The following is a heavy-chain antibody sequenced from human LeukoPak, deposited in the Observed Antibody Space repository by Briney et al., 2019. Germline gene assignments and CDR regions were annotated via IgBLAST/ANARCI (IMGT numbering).Heavy chain of an antibody. D-gene: IGHD3-9*01. V-gene: IGHV4-39*07. CDR2: IYYSGST. J-gene: IGHJ3*02. CDR1: GGSISSSSYY. CDR3: ARGWYDILTGYYNDDAFDI. Sequence: SETLSLTCTVSGGSISSSSYYWGWIRQPPGKGLEWIGSIYYSGSTNYNPSLKSRVTISVDTSKNQFSLKLSSVTAADTAVYYCARGWYDILTGYYNDDAFDIWGQGTMVTVSS.